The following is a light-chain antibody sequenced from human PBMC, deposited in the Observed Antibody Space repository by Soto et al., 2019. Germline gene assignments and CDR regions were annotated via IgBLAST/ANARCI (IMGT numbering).Light chain of an antibody. CDR2: GAS. CDR1: QSVSSN. J-gene: IGKJ2*01. Sequence: EIVMTQSPATLSVSPGERATLSCRASQSVSSNLAWYQQKPGQAPRLLIYGASTRATGIPARFSGSGSGTEFTLPLSRLQSEDFAGYFWQQDNNWPKTFGQGTKLEIK. CDR3: QQDNNWPKT. V-gene: IGKV3-15*01.